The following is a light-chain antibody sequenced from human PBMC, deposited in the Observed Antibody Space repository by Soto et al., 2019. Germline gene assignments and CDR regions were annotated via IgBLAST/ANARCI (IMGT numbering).Light chain of an antibody. V-gene: IGKV3-15*01. CDR2: GAS. CDR1: QSVSSN. Sequence: EIVMTQSPATLSVSPGERATLSCRASQSVSSNLAWYQQKPGQAPRLLIYGASTRAASIPARFSGSGSGTEFTLTISSLQSEDFAVYYCQQYDTWPPLTFGGGTKLEIK. CDR3: QQYDTWPPLT. J-gene: IGKJ4*01.